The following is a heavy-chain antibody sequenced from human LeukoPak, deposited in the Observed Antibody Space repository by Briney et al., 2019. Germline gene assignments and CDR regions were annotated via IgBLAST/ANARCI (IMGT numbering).Heavy chain of an antibody. V-gene: IGHV1-18*01. CDR1: GYTFTSYG. Sequence: ASVKVSCKASGYTFTSYGISWVRQAPGQGLEWMGWISAYNGNTNYAQKLQGRVTMTTDTSTSTAYMELRSLRSDDTAVYYCARPSQLASQRGAFDIWGQGTMVTIS. CDR3: ARPSQLASQRGAFDI. CDR2: ISAYNGNT. J-gene: IGHJ3*02. D-gene: IGHD6-13*01.